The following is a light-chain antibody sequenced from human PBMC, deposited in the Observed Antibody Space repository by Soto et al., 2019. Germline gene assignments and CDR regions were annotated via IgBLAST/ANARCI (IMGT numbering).Light chain of an antibody. CDR2: DVS. Sequence: QSVLTQPPSVSGSPGQSVAISCTGTSSDVGGSNGVSWYQQPPGTAPKLMIYDVSNRPSGGPDRFSGSKSGNTASLTISGLQAEDEGDYYCSSYTSSSTYVFGTGTKVTVL. J-gene: IGLJ1*01. CDR3: SSYTSSSTYV. CDR1: SSDVGGSNG. V-gene: IGLV2-18*02.